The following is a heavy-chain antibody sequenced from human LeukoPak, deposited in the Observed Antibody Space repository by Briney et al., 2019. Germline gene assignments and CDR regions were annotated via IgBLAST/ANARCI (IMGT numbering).Heavy chain of an antibody. V-gene: IGHV3-21*01. CDR2: ISSNRSYI. CDR1: GFTFNHYT. J-gene: IGHJ2*01. Sequence: PGGSLRLSCAASGFTFNHYTMNWVRQAPGKGLEWVSFISSNRSYIYYADSVKGRFTISRDDAKNSLSLQMNSLRADDTAVYYCTRVAFCGGDCYSDWYFGLWGRGTLVTVSS. D-gene: IGHD2-21*02. CDR3: TRVAFCGGDCYSDWYFGL.